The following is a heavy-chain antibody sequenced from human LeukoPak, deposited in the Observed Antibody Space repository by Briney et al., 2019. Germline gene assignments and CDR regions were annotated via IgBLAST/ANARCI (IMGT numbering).Heavy chain of an antibody. V-gene: IGHV4-39*07. J-gene: IGHJ5*02. CDR1: GGSISSSSYY. CDR3: ARNTYYYDSSGYYYVSGWFDP. CDR2: IYYSGST. D-gene: IGHD3-22*01. Sequence: SETLSLTCTVSGGSISSSSYYWGWIRQPPGKGLEWIGSIYYSGSTYYNPSLKSRVTISVDTSKNQFSLKLSSVTAADTAVYYCARNTYYYDSSGYYYVSGWFDPWGQGTLVTVSS.